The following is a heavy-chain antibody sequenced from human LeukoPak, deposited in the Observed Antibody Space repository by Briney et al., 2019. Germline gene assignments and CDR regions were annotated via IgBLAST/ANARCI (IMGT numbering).Heavy chain of an antibody. CDR3: AKDYCSSTSCYTDY. J-gene: IGHJ4*02. CDR2: ISWNSGSI. CDR1: GFTFDNYA. Sequence: GGSLRLSCAASGFTFDNYAMHWVRQAPGKGLEWVSGISWNSGSIGYADSVKGRFTISRDNAKNSLYLQMNSLRAEDTALYFCAKDYCSSTSCYTDYWGQGTLVTVSS. V-gene: IGHV3-9*01. D-gene: IGHD2-2*02.